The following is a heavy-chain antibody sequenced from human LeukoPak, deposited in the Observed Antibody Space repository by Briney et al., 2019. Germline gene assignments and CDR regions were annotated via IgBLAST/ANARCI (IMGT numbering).Heavy chain of an antibody. CDR2: IKQDGSEK. CDR1: GFTFSSYW. Sequence: GGSLRLSCAASGFTFSSYWMSWVRQAPGKGLEWVANIKQDGSEKYYVDSVKGRFTISRDNAKNSLYLQMNSLRAEDTAVYYCARGDLHYHDSTRRGFDIWGQGTMVIVSS. D-gene: IGHD3-16*01. J-gene: IGHJ3*02. V-gene: IGHV3-7*01. CDR3: ARGDLHYHDSTRRGFDI.